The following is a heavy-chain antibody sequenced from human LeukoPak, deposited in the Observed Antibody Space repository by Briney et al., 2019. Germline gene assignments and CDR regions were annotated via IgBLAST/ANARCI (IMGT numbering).Heavy chain of an antibody. CDR2: IRFDGGNT. CDR1: GFIFSSYG. V-gene: IGHV3-30*02. J-gene: IGHJ4*02. CDR3: AKVEGSAATQKIDY. Sequence: SGGSLRLSCAASGFIFSSYGMHWVRQAPGKGLEWVTFIRFDGGNTYYSDSVKGRFTISRDNSKNTLYLQMNSLRAEDTAVYYCAKVEGSAATQKIDYWGQGTLVTVSS. D-gene: IGHD6-25*01.